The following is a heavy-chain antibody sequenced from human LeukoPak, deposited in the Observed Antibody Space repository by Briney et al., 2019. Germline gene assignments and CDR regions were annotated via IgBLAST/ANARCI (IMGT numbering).Heavy chain of an antibody. CDR3: AKVNYSNYAGYYYYYMDV. CDR1: GFMFSSHN. CDR2: ISSSGSTI. V-gene: IGHV3-48*01. Sequence: GGSLRLSCAASGFMFSSHNMNWVRQAPGKGLEWVSYISSSGSTIYYEDSVEGRFTISRDNAKKSLYLQMNSLRAEDTAVYYCAKVNYSNYAGYYYYYMDVWGKGTTVTVSS. J-gene: IGHJ6*03. D-gene: IGHD4-11*01.